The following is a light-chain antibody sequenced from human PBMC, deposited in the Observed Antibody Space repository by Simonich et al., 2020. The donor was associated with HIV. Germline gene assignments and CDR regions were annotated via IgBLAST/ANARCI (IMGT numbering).Light chain of an antibody. J-gene: IGLJ3*02. CDR1: SGSIASNY. CDR2: GDN. Sequence: NFMLTQPHSVSESPGKTVTISCPRSSGSIASNYVQWYQPRPGSAPTTVIYGDNQRPSGVPDRFSGSIDSSSNSASLTISGLKTEDEADYFCQSYDSNNHWVFGGGTKLTVL. V-gene: IGLV6-57*03. CDR3: QSYDSNNHWV.